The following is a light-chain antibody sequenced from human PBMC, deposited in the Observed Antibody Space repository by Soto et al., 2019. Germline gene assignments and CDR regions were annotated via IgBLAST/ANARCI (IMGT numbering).Light chain of an antibody. CDR2: GAS. CDR1: QSVSSGY. V-gene: IGKV3-20*01. CDR3: QQYENWPLT. J-gene: IGKJ4*01. Sequence: EIVLTQSPGTLSLSPGERATLSCRASQSVSSGYLGWYQQKPGQAPRLLLYGASSRATGIPDRFSGSGSGTDFTLTISRLEPEDFAVYYCQQYENWPLTFGGGTKVEIK.